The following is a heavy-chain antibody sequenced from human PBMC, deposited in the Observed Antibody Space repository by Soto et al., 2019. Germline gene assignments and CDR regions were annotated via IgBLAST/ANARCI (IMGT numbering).Heavy chain of an antibody. Sequence: SVKVSCKASGGTFSSYAISWVRQAPGQGLEWMGGIIPIFGTANYAQKFQGRVTITADESTSTAHMELSSLRSEDTAVYYCARGIVVVVAATRSDIYYYYGMDVWGQGTTVTVSS. J-gene: IGHJ6*02. CDR3: ARGIVVVVAATRSDIYYYYGMDV. CDR1: GGTFSSYA. CDR2: IIPIFGTA. D-gene: IGHD2-15*01. V-gene: IGHV1-69*13.